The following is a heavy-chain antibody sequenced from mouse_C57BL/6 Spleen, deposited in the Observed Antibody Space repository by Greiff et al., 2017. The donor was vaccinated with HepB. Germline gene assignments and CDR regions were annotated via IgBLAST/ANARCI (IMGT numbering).Heavy chain of an antibody. V-gene: IGHV1-55*01. CDR2: IYPGSGST. D-gene: IGHD1-1*01. Sequence: QVQLQQPGAELVKPGASVKMSCKASGYTFTSYWITWVKQRPGQGLEWIGDIYPGSGSTNYNEKFKSKATLTVDNASSTAYMQLSSLTSEDSAVYCGARYGSSYYAGFSDWGQGILVTVAA. CDR1: GYTFTSYW. J-gene: IGHJ3*01. CDR3: ARYGSSYYAGFSD.